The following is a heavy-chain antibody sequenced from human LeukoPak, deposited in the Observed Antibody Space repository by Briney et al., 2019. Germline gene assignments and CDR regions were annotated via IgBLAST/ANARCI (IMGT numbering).Heavy chain of an antibody. CDR3: ARRGLYGSGSRYYYYYMDV. CDR2: INHSGST. V-gene: IGHV4-34*01. D-gene: IGHD3-10*01. CDR1: GGSFSGYY. Sequence: SETLSLTCAVYGGSFSGYYWSWIRQPPGKGLEWIGEINHSGSTNYNPSLKSRVTIPVDTSKNQFSLKLSSVTAADTAVYYCARRGLYGSGSRYYYYYMDVWGKGTTVTISS. J-gene: IGHJ6*03.